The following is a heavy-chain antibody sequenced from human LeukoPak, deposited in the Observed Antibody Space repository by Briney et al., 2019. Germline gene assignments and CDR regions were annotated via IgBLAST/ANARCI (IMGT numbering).Heavy chain of an antibody. CDR1: GFTFSSYG. CDR3: ARDGWYCSSTSCSAYYYYYGMDV. J-gene: IGHJ6*02. V-gene: IGHV3-21*01. Sequence: PGGSLRLSCAASGFTFSSYGMNWVRQAPGKGLEWVSSISSSSNYIYYADSVKGRFTISRDNAKNSLYLQMNSLRAEDTAVYYCARDGWYCSSTSCSAYYYYYGMDVWGQGTTVTVSS. CDR2: ISSSSNYI. D-gene: IGHD2-2*01.